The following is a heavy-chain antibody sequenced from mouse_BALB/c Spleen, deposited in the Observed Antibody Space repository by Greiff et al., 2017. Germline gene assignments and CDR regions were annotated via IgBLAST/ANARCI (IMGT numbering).Heavy chain of an antibody. CDR3: ARHEGGYDYDGYAMDY. D-gene: IGHD2-4*01. CDR2: FYPGSGSI. CDR1: GSTFTENI. V-gene: IGHV1-62-2*01. Sequence: VQLQQSGAGLVKPGASVKLSCKASGSTFTENILTWVRQRLGQGLEWIGWFYPGSGSIKYNEKFKDKATLTADKSSSTVYMELSRLTSEDSAVYFCARHEGGYDYDGYAMDYWGQGTSVTVSS. J-gene: IGHJ4*01.